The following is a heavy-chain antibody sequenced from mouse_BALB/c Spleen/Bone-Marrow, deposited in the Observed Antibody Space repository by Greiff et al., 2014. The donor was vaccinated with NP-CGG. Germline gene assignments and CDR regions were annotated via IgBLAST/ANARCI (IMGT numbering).Heavy chain of an antibody. CDR3: ARGAGYAMAY. V-gene: IGHV14-1*02. CDR1: GFNIKDYY. Sequence: EVQLQQSGAEIVRPGALVKLSCKASGFNIKDYYMQWVKQRPEQGLEWIGWIDPENGNTIYDQKFKGKASITADKSSNTACLQLITLTSEDTALYYSARGAGYAMAYLGQETSLPFSS. CDR2: IDPENGNT. J-gene: IGHJ4*01.